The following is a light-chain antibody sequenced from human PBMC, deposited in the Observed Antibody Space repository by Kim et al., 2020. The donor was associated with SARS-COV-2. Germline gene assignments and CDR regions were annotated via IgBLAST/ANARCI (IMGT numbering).Light chain of an antibody. V-gene: IGLV3-1*01. J-gene: IGLJ1*01. CDR3: QAWDTSTTYV. CDR2: QDN. Sequence: VPPGQTASITCSGAKWGDQHACWYQQKPGQSPVLVIYQDNKRPSGIPERFSGSNSGNTATLTISGTQAMDEADYYCQAWDTSTTYVFGTGTKVTVL. CDR1: KWGDQH.